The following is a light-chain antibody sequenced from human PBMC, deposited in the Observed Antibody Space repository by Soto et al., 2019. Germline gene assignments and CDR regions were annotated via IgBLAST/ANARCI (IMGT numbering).Light chain of an antibody. CDR3: RQYGRSLGFA. Sequence: EIVLTQSPGTLSLSPGERATLSCRASQSVSSRLAWYQQKPGQAPRLLISGASSRATGIPDRFSGSGSGTDFTLTISRLEPEDFAVYYCRQYGRSLGFAFGGGTKA. CDR2: GAS. J-gene: IGKJ4*01. V-gene: IGKV3-20*01. CDR1: QSVSSR.